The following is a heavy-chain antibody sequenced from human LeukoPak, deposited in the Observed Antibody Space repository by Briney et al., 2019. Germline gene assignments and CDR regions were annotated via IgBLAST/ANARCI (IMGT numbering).Heavy chain of an antibody. J-gene: IGHJ4*02. CDR1: GFTFSSYE. V-gene: IGHV3-48*03. CDR3: ARDRPGSGYYYFDY. Sequence: GGSLRLSCAASGFTFSSYEMNWVRQAPGQGLEWVSYISSSGSTIYYADSVKGRFTISRDNAKNSLYLQMNSLRAEDTAVYYCARDRPGSGYYYFDYWGQGTLVTVSS. CDR2: ISSSGSTI. D-gene: IGHD3-22*01.